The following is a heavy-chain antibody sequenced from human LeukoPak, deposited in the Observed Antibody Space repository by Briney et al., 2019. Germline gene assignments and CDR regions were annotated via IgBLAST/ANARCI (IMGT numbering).Heavy chain of an antibody. CDR1: GLTISNYW. CDR3: ARGGTTVVDY. Sequence: GGSLRLSCAASGLTISNYWMHWVRQAPGKGLLWVARINSDGSGTTYADSVKGRVTISRDNAKNTLYLQMNSLRDEDTAVYYCARGGTTVVDYWGQGTLVTVSS. J-gene: IGHJ4*02. D-gene: IGHD4-23*01. V-gene: IGHV3-74*01. CDR2: INSDGSGT.